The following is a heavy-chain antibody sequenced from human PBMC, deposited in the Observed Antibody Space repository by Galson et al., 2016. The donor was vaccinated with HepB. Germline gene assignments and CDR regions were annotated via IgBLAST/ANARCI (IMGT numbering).Heavy chain of an antibody. D-gene: IGHD5-12*01. CDR2: ISSSGRTM. Sequence: SLRLSCAASGFTFSDYYMGWIRQAPGKGLEWVAYISSSGRTMSYAASVKGRFTISRDNAKNLLFLQMNNLRADDTAVYYCARDGLRIAVKYYFAMDVWGQGTTVTVSS. CDR3: ARDGLRIAVKYYFAMDV. V-gene: IGHV3-11*01. CDR1: GFTFSDYY. J-gene: IGHJ6*02.